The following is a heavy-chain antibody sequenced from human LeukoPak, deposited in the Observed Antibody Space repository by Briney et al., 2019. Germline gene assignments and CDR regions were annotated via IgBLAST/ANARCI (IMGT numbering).Heavy chain of an antibody. CDR1: GYTFTGYY. D-gene: IGHD3-16*02. V-gene: IGHV7-4-1*02. Sequence: ASVKVSCKASGYTFTGYYMHWVRQAPGQGLEWMGWINTNTGNPTYAQGFTGRFVFSLDTSVSTAYLQISSLKAEDTAVYYCASGRYYDYVWGSYRPDAFDIWGQGTMVTVSS. CDR3: ASGRYYDYVWGSYRPDAFDI. CDR2: INTNTGNP. J-gene: IGHJ3*02.